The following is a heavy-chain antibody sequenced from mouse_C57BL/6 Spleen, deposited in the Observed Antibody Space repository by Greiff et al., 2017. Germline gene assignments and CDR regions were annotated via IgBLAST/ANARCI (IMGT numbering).Heavy chain of an antibody. CDR3: ARGATVDYAMDY. J-gene: IGHJ4*01. CDR1: GYAFPNYL. D-gene: IGHD1-1*01. Sequence: VQLQQSGAELVRPGTSVKVSCKASGYAFPNYLIEWVKQRPGQGLEWIGVINPGSGGTNYNEKFKGKATLTADKSSSTAYMQLSSLTSEDSAVYFCARGATVDYAMDYWGQGTSVTVSS. V-gene: IGHV1-54*01. CDR2: INPGSGGT.